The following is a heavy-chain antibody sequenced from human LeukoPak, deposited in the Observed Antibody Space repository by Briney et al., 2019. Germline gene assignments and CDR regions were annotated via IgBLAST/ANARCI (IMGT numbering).Heavy chain of an antibody. CDR2: IYPDDSDT. CDR3: ARLAFCTNAVCFSNYYSMDV. CDR1: GYSFTSYW. Sequence: GESLKISCKGSGYSFTSYWIGWVRQMPGKGPEWMGVIYPDDSDTKYSPSFQGQVTISADKSISTAYLQWSSLKASDTAMYYCARLAFCTNAVCFSNYYSMDVWGRGTTVTVSS. J-gene: IGHJ6*03. V-gene: IGHV5-51*01. D-gene: IGHD2-8*01.